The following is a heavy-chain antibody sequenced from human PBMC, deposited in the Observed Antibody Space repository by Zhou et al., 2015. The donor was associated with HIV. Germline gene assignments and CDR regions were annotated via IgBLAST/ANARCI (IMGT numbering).Heavy chain of an antibody. V-gene: IGHV3-23*01. CDR3: AKGRRGHSGYDWEIGL. D-gene: IGHD5-12*01. J-gene: IGHJ4*02. CDR2: LSGSGDKT. Sequence: EVQLFGVRGEARYSRGGSLTLSCKASGFRFTDYAMMWVRQAPGKGLEWVSSLSGSGDKTYYTDSVKGRFTISRDNSKNTLYLHMDSLRVEDTATYYCAKGRRGHSGYDWEIGLWGQGTLVTVSS. CDR1: GFRFTDYA.